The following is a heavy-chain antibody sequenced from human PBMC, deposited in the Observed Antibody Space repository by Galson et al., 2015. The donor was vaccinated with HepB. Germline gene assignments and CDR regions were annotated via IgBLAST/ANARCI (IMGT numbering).Heavy chain of an antibody. Sequence: SLRLSCAASGFTFSSYSMNWVRQAPGKGLEWVSYISSSSSTIYYADSVKGRFTISRDNAKNSLYLQMNSLRAEDTAVYYCARVLSTSWASGFDYWGQEPWSPSP. CDR3: ARVLSTSWASGFDY. CDR2: ISSSSSTI. J-gene: IGHJ4*01. V-gene: IGHV3-48*04. CDR1: GFTFSSYS. D-gene: IGHD2-2*01.